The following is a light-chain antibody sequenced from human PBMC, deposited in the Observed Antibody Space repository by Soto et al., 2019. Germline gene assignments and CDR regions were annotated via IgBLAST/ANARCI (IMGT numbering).Light chain of an antibody. J-gene: IGKJ4*01. V-gene: IGKV1-39*01. CDR1: QRISDY. CDR3: QQSYSFPFT. CDR2: GAS. Sequence: DIQVTQSPSSLSASVGDRVTITCRASQRISDYLNWYYQKPGKAPNLLIYGASSLQSGVPSRFSGGGSGTEFTLTINSLQPEDFATHYCQQSYSFPFTFGGGNKV.